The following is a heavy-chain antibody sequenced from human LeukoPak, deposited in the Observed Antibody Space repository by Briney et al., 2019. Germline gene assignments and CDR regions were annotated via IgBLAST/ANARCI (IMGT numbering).Heavy chain of an antibody. J-gene: IGHJ6*03. CDR2: IYTSGST. V-gene: IGHV4-61*02. CDR1: GGSISSGSYY. Sequence: RSSQTLSLTCTVSGGSISSGSYYWSWIRQPAGKGLEWIGRIYTSGSTNYNPSLKSRVTISVDTSKNQFSLKLSSVTAADTAVYYCARGVAGADFSYIDVWGKGTTVTVS. CDR3: ARGVAGADFSYIDV. D-gene: IGHD1-14*01.